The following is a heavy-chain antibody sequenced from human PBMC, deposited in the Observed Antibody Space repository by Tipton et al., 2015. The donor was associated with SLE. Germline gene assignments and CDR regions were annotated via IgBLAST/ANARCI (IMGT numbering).Heavy chain of an antibody. CDR1: GGSISNYY. CDR2: IYYSGGT. V-gene: IGHV4-59*01. Sequence: LRLSCTVSGGSISNYYWTWIRQPPGKGLEWIGYIYYSGGTNYNPSLKSRVTISVDTSKNQFSLKLNSVTAADTAVYYCARDRTGGAGFDYWGQGTLVTVSS. CDR3: ARDRTGGAGFDY. J-gene: IGHJ4*02. D-gene: IGHD1-1*01.